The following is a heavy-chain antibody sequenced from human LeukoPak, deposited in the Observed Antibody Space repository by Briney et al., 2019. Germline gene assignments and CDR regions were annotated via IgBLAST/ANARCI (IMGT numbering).Heavy chain of an antibody. V-gene: IGHV4-38-2*01. J-gene: IGHJ4*02. CDR2: IYHSGST. CDR3: ARTSMGRHYFDY. Sequence: SETLSLTCAVSGYSISSGYYWGWIRQPPGKGLEWIGSIYHSGSTNYNPSLKSRLIISVDTSKNQFSLKLSSVTAADTAVYYCARTSMGRHYFDYWGQGTLVTVSS. CDR1: GYSISSGYY. D-gene: IGHD2/OR15-2a*01.